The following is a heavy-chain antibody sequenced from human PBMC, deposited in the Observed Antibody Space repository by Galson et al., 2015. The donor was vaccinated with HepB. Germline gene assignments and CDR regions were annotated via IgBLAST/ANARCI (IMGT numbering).Heavy chain of an antibody. D-gene: IGHD1-1*01. CDR1: GFSVSTNY. CDR3: ASDLKQKLGYFDL. J-gene: IGHJ2*01. CDR2: LYANRKT. V-gene: IGHV3-66*01. Sequence: SLRLSCAASGFSVSTNYMTWVRQAPGKGLEWVSLLYANRKTYQAESVEGRFTISRDNSKNILYLQMNSLRSEDTAVYYCASDLKQKLGYFDLWGRGTLVTVSS.